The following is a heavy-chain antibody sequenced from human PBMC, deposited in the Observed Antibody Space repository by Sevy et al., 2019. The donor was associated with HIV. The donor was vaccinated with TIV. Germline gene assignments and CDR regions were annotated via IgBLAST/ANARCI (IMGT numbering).Heavy chain of an antibody. CDR2: ISAYNGNT. CDR3: ATDVLRYFDWFKNHYYYGLDV. Sequence: ASVKVSCKASGYTFTSYGISWVRQAPGQGLEWMGWISAYNGNTNYAQKLQGRVTMTTDTSTSTAYMELRCLRSDDTAVDYCATDVLRYFDWFKNHYYYGLDVWGQGTTVTVSS. J-gene: IGHJ6*02. CDR1: GYTFTSYG. V-gene: IGHV1-18*01. D-gene: IGHD3-9*01.